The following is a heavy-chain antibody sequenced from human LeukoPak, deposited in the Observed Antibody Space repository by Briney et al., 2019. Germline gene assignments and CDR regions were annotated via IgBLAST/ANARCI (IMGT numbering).Heavy chain of an antibody. Sequence: SETLSLTCAVYGGSFSGYYWSWIRRPPGKGLEWIGEINHSGSTNYNPSLKSRVTISVDTSKNQFSLKLSSVTVADTAVYYCARGGSYGSGSPYYYGMDVWGQGTTVTVSS. CDR2: INHSGST. CDR1: GGSFSGYY. D-gene: IGHD3-10*01. J-gene: IGHJ6*02. CDR3: ARGGSYGSGSPYYYGMDV. V-gene: IGHV4-34*01.